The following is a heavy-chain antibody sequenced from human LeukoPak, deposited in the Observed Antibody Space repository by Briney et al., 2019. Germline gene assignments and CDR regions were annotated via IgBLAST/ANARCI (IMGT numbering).Heavy chain of an antibody. CDR2: INPNSGDT. D-gene: IGHD5-18*01. CDR1: GYTFTSYD. V-gene: IGHV1-2*04. CDR3: ARGGGWGDTDTFVF. Sequence: ASVKVSCKASGYTFTSYDINWVRQAPGQGLEWMGWINPNSGDTNYAQKFQGWVTMTRDTSISTAYMELSRLKADDTAVYYCARGGGWGDTDTFVFWGQGTMLTVSS. J-gene: IGHJ3*01.